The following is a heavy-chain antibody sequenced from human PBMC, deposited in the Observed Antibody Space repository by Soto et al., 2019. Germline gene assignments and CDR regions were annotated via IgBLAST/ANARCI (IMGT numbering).Heavy chain of an antibody. Sequence: ASVKVSCKASGYTFTSYGISWVRQAPGQGLEWMGWISAYNGNTNYAQKFQGRITMTRDTSTNTDYLQLSSLRSDDTAVYYCARDNSWDYGSGLMAWWFDPWGQGTLVTVSS. D-gene: IGHD3-10*01. CDR1: GYTFTSYG. V-gene: IGHV1-18*01. CDR2: ISAYNGNT. J-gene: IGHJ5*02. CDR3: ARDNSWDYGSGLMAWWFDP.